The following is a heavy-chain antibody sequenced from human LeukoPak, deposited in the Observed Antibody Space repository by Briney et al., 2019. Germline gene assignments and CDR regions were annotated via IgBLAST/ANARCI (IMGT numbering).Heavy chain of an antibody. CDR2: MNPNSGNA. D-gene: IGHD1-26*01. CDR3: ARGIRRWELLRFVFWFDP. Sequence: ASVKVSCKASGYTFTSYDINWVRQATGQGLEWMRWMNPNSGNAGYAQKFQGRVTMTRNTSISTAYMELSSLRSEDTAVYYCARGIRRWELLRFVFWFDPWGQGTLVTVSS. J-gene: IGHJ5*02. V-gene: IGHV1-8*01. CDR1: GYTFTSYD.